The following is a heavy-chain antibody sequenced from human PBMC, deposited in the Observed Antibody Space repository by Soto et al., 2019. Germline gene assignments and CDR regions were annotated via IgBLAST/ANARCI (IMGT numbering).Heavy chain of an antibody. V-gene: IGHV1-8*02. J-gene: IGHJ3*02. CDR1: GYTFTSYD. D-gene: IGHD3-10*01. CDR3: ARDWVGYYGSGSYFAHRKPSAFDI. CDR2: MNPNSGNT. Sequence: WASVKVSCKASGYTFTSYDINWVRQATGQGLEWMGWMNPNSGNTGHAQKFQGRVTMTRNTSISTVYMELSSLRSEDTAVYYCARDWVGYYGSGSYFAHRKPSAFDIWRHGTMVTVS.